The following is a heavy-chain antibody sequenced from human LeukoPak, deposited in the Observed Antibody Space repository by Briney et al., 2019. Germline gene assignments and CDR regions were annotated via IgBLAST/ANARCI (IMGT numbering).Heavy chain of an antibody. D-gene: IGHD5-24*01. CDR1: GYSFRNYG. V-gene: IGHV1-18*01. Sequence: GTSVKVSCKASGYSFRNYGISWVRQAPGQGLEWMGWISPYSGSTDYPQKFKGRVTMSTDTSTSTAYMELRSLRSDDTAVYYCATVQLGATIIWLDYWGQGTLVTVSS. CDR2: ISPYSGST. CDR3: ATVQLGATIIWLDY. J-gene: IGHJ4*02.